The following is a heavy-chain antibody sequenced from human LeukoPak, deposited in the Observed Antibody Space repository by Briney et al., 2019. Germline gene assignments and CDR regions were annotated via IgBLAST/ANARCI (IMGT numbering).Heavy chain of an antibody. V-gene: IGHV3-48*01. CDR2: ISSNSSAI. CDR3: ARDWGYYYDTPYYYGMDV. D-gene: IGHD3-22*01. Sequence: GGSLRLSCAASGFTFSSYSMNWVRQAPGKGLEWVSYISSNSSAIYYADSVKGRFTISRDNAKNSLYLQMNSLRAEDTAVYYCARDWGYYYDTPYYYGMDVWGQGTTVTVSS. J-gene: IGHJ6*02. CDR1: GFTFSSYS.